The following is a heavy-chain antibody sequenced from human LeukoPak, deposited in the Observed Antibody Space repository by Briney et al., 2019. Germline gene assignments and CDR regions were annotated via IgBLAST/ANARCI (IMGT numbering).Heavy chain of an antibody. V-gene: IGHV3-15*01. CDR1: GFAFSSYS. Sequence: KPGGSLRLSCAASGFAFSSYSMTWVRQAPGKGLEWVGRIKSKTDGGTIDYAAPVKGRFTISRDDSKNTLYLQMNSLKTEDTAVYYCTKDHGSGSYYFDYWGQGTLVTVSS. CDR2: IKSKTDGGTI. J-gene: IGHJ4*02. D-gene: IGHD3-10*01. CDR3: TKDHGSGSYYFDY.